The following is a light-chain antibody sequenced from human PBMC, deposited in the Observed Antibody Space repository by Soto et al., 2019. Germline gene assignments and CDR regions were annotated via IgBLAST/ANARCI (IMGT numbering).Light chain of an antibody. CDR3: GTWDSSLSAGGV. CDR1: RSNIGNNY. V-gene: IGLV1-51*01. J-gene: IGLJ1*01. Sequence: QSVLTQPPSVSAAPGQKVTISCSGSRSNIGNNYVSWYQQLPVTAPKLLIYDNNKRPSGIPDRFSGSKSGTSATRGITGLQTGDEADYYCGTWDSSLSAGGVFGTGTKLTVL. CDR2: DNN.